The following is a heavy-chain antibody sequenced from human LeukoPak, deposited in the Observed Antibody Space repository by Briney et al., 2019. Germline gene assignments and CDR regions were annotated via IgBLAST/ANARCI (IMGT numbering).Heavy chain of an antibody. V-gene: IGHV3-64*01. J-gene: IGHJ4*02. D-gene: IGHD5-18*01. Sequence: PGGSLRLSCAASGITFSTSHMHWVRQASGKGLEYVAAITKNGDTTYYANSVKGRFTISRDNSKNTLYLQMGSLRVEDMAVYYCARAYSFGYDYWGQGTLVTVSS. CDR2: ITKNGDTT. CDR1: GITFSTSH. CDR3: ARAYSFGYDY.